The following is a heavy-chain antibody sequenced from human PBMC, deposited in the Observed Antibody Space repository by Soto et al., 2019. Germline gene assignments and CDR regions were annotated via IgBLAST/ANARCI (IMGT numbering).Heavy chain of an antibody. CDR2: IIPIFGTA. Sequence: QVQLVQSGAEVKKPGSSVKVSCKASGGTFSSYAISWVRQAPGQGLEWMGGIIPIFGTANYAQKFQGRVTINADKSTSTAYMELSSLRSEDTAVYYCARFAYCGGDCYTYFDYWGQGTLVTVSS. J-gene: IGHJ4*02. V-gene: IGHV1-69*06. CDR1: GGTFSSYA. CDR3: ARFAYCGGDCYTYFDY. D-gene: IGHD2-21*02.